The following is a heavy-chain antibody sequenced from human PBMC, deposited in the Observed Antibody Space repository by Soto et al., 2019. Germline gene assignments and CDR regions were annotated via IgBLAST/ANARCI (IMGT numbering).Heavy chain of an antibody. V-gene: IGHV3-48*02. J-gene: IGHJ4*02. CDR2: ISSSSSTI. CDR3: ARPDSGIAVAAYYFDY. D-gene: IGHD6-19*01. CDR1: GFTFSSYS. Sequence: AGGSLRLSCAASGFTFSSYSMNWVRQAPGKGLEWVSYISSSSSTIYYADSVKGRSTISRDNAKNSLYLQMNSLRDEDTAVYYCARPDSGIAVAAYYFDYWGQGTLVTVSS.